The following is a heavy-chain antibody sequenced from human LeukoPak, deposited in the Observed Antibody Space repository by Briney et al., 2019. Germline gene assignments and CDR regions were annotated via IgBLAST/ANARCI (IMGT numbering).Heavy chain of an antibody. D-gene: IGHD2-2*01. Sequence: PGXSLRLSCAASGFTFDDYGMSWVRQAPGKGLEWVSGINWNGGSTGYADSVKGRFTISRDDAKNSLYLQMNSLRAEDTALYYCARAQVPAAIGFGDYWGQGTLVTVSS. CDR1: GFTFDDYG. V-gene: IGHV3-20*04. J-gene: IGHJ4*02. CDR3: ARAQVPAAIGFGDY. CDR2: INWNGGST.